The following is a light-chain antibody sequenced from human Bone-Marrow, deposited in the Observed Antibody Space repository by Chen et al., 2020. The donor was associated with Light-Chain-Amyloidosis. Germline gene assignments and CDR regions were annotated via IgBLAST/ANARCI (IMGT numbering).Light chain of an antibody. CDR2: DDS. V-gene: IGLV3-21*02. CDR3: QVWDRSSDRAV. CDR1: NIGSTS. Sequence: SYVLTQPSSVSVAPGQTATIACGGNNIGSTSVHWYQQAPGQAPLLAVYDDSDRPSGIPERLSGYDSGNTATLTISRVEGGDEADYYCQVWDRSSDRAVVGGGIKLTVL. J-gene: IGLJ3*02.